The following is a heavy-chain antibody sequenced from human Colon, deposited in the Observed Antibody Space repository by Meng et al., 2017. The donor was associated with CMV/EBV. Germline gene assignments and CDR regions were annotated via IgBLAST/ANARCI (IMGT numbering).Heavy chain of an antibody. CDR3: AKDKDDFWSCSNYFDP. CDR1: GFNFCNYY. V-gene: IGHV3-30*02. D-gene: IGHD3-3*01. J-gene: IGHJ5*02. CDR2: IRYDGSKK. Sequence: GFNFCNYYIHWFRQAPGKGLEWVAFIRYDGSKKYYAASVKGRFTISRDNSESTLSLQMNSLRTEDTAIYYCAKDKDDFWSCSNYFDPWGQGTLVTVSS.